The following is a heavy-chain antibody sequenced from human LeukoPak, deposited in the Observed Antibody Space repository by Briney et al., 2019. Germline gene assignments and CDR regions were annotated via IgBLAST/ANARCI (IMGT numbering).Heavy chain of an antibody. V-gene: IGHV4-39*07. Sequence: SETLSLTCTVSGGSISSSSYYWGWIRQPPGKGLEWIGSFYYSGDTYSTPSLKSRVAISLDTSNNQFSLSLSSVTAADTAVYYCAREVNYGDYGDNAFDIWGQGTMVTVPS. CDR3: AREVNYGDYGDNAFDI. D-gene: IGHD4-17*01. J-gene: IGHJ3*02. CDR1: GGSISSSSYY. CDR2: FYYSGDT.